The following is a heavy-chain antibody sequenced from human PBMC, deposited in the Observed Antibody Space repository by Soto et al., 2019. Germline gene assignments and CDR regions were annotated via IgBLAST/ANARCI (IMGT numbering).Heavy chain of an antibody. V-gene: IGHV3-30*18. Sequence: GGSLRLSCAASGFTFSSYGMHWVRQAPGKGLEWVEVISYDGSNKYYADSVKGRFTISRDNSKNTLYLQMNSLRAEDTVVYYCAKDSCRYCDITGTTSYYYYYMDVWGKGTTVTVSS. CDR3: AKDSCRYCDITGTTSYYYYYMDV. D-gene: IGHD1-7*01. CDR1: GFTFSSYG. J-gene: IGHJ6*03. CDR2: ISYDGSNK.